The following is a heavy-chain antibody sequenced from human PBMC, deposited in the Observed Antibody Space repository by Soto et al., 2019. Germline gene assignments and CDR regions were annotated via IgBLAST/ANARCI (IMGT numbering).Heavy chain of an antibody. CDR3: ARGFIVVHYYGMDV. CDR2: INPSGGNT. J-gene: IGHJ6*02. Sequence: ASVKVSCKASGYTFTSYYMHWVRQAPGQGLEWMGIINPSGGNTKYSQKFQGRVTITRDTSASTAYMELSSLRSEDTAVYYCARGFIVVHYYGMDVWGQGTTVTVSS. V-gene: IGHV1-46*01. D-gene: IGHD2-15*01. CDR1: GYTFTSYY.